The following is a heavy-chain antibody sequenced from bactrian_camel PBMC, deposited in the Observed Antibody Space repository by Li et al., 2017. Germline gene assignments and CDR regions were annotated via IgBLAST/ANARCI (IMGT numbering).Heavy chain of an antibody. CDR1: RSISRC. V-gene: IGHV3S6*01. D-gene: IGHD5*01. J-gene: IGHJ4*01. CDR2: FYRGDYKT. Sequence: HVQLVESGGGSVQAGGSLRLSCVTSRSISRCWGWFRQPPGKEREGVASFYRGDYKTYYADSVKGRFTISQDIARNTLYLQMDDLRPEDTAMYYCAAWRGGDGCRVDTWRSCEFRYSGQGTQVTVS.